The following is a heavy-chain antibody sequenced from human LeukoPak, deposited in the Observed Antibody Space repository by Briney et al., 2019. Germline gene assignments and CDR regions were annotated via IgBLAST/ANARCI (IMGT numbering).Heavy chain of an antibody. J-gene: IGHJ4*02. Sequence: PGGSLRLSCAASGFSVTSSHMSWVRQAPGKGLEWVSIIYSGGNTDYAGSMQGRFAISRDNSKNTLYLQMNSLRPEDTAVYYCARESAPHHGLDYWGQGTLVTVSS. V-gene: IGHV3-66*01. CDR1: GFSVTSSH. CDR2: IYSGGNT. D-gene: IGHD5-24*01. CDR3: ARESAPHHGLDY.